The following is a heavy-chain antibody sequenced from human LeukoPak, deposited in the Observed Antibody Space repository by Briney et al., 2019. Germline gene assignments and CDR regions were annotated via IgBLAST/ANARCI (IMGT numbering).Heavy chain of an antibody. D-gene: IGHD3-16*02. Sequence: SETLSLTCTVSGGSISSYYWSWIRQPPGKGLEWIGYIYYSGSTNYNPSLKSRVTIPVDTSKNQFSLKLSSVTAADTAVYYCAREVGSYVWGSYRPNGYFDYWGQGTLVTVSS. J-gene: IGHJ4*02. CDR3: AREVGSYVWGSYRPNGYFDY. CDR1: GGSISSYY. V-gene: IGHV4-59*01. CDR2: IYYSGST.